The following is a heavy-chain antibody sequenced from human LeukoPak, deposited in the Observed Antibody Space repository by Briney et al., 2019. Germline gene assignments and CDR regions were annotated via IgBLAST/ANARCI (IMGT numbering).Heavy chain of an antibody. CDR3: AKDHNYYGSGSYYNEGVDY. J-gene: IGHJ4*02. CDR2: ISGSGGST. D-gene: IGHD3-10*01. CDR1: GFTFSSYG. V-gene: IGHV3-23*01. Sequence: GGSLRLSCAASGFTFSSYGMSWVRQAPGKGLEWVSVISGSGGSTYYADSVKGRFTVSRDNSKNTLYLQMNSLRAEDTAVYYCAKDHNYYGSGSYYNEGVDYWGQGTLVTVSS.